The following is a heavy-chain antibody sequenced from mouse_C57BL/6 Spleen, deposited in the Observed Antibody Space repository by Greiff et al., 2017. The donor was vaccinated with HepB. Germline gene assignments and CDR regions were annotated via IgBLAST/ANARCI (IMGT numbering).Heavy chain of an antibody. J-gene: IGHJ1*03. V-gene: IGHV14-4*01. CDR3: TTQDYYGSTLWYFDV. D-gene: IGHD1-1*01. Sequence: EVKLQESGAELVRPGASVKLSCTASGFNIKDDYMHWVKQRPEQGLEWIGWIDPENGDTEYASKFQGKATITADTSSNTAYLQLSSLTSEDTAVYYCTTQDYYGSTLWYFDVWGTGTTVTVSS. CDR1: GFNIKDDY. CDR2: IDPENGDT.